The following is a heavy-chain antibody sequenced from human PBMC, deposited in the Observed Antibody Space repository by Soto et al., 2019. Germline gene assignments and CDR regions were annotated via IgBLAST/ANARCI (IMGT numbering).Heavy chain of an antibody. V-gene: IGHV4-39*01. CDR3: ARCPRAARPYPFDY. D-gene: IGHD6-6*01. J-gene: IGHJ4*02. Sequence: SETLSLTCTVSGGSISSSNYYWGWIRQPPGKGLEWIGSIYYSGSSYYNPSLKSRVTISVDTSKNQFSLKLTSVTAADTAVYYCARCPRAARPYPFDYWGQGTLVTVSS. CDR2: IYYSGSS. CDR1: GGSISSSNYY.